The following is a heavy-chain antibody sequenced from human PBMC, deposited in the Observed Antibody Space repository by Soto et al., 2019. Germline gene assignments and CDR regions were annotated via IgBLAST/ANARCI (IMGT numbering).Heavy chain of an antibody. CDR2: IIPILGIA. J-gene: IGHJ4*02. Sequence: GASVKVSCKASGGTFSSYTISWVQQAPGQGLEWMGRIIPILGIANYAQKFQGRVTITADKSTSTAYMELSSLRSEDTAVYYCAREGRGETTKHDYWGQGTLVTVSS. D-gene: IGHD3-16*01. CDR1: GGTFSSYT. CDR3: AREGRGETTKHDY. V-gene: IGHV1-69*04.